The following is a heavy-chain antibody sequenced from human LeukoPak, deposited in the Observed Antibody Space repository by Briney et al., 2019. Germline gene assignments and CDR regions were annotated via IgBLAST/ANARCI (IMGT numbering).Heavy chain of an antibody. CDR1: GFTFSSYA. J-gene: IGHJ3*01. CDR2: ISYDAYNN. V-gene: IGHV3-30-3*01. CDR3: ARGREQWLVLGAFDV. D-gene: IGHD6-19*01. Sequence: GGSLRLSCAASGFTFSSYAMSWVRQTPGKGLEWVAVISYDAYNNYSADSMKGRFTISRDNSKNTLYLQMDSLRAEDTAVYYCARGREQWLVLGAFDVWGRGTVVTVSS.